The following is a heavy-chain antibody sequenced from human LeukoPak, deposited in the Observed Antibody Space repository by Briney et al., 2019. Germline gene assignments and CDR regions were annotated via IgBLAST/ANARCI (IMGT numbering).Heavy chain of an antibody. Sequence: ASVKVSCKASGYTFTDYYIHWVRQAPGQGLEWMGMINPSGGSTYYAQKFQGRVIMTRDTSTNTVYMELYSLRSEDTAVYYCARAYNSSGYYSPWGQGTLVTVSS. CDR3: ARAYNSSGYYSP. V-gene: IGHV1-46*01. CDR1: GYTFTDYY. D-gene: IGHD3-22*01. J-gene: IGHJ5*02. CDR2: INPSGGST.